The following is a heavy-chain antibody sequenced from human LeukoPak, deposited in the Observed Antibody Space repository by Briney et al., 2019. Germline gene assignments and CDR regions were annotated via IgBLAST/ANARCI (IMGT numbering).Heavy chain of an antibody. V-gene: IGHV3-21*01. CDR2: ISTSSGHI. D-gene: IGHD3-3*01. CDR3: APDTIFGAY. CDR1: GFTFNTYN. J-gene: IGHJ4*02. Sequence: GGSLRLSCAASGFTFNTYNMNWVRQAPGKGLEWVSSISTSSGHIYYADSVKGRFTISRDNAKNLLYLQMNSLRAEDTAVYYCAPDTIFGAYWGQGTLVTVSS.